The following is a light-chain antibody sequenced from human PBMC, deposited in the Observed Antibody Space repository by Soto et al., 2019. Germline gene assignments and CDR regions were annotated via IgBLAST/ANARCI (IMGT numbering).Light chain of an antibody. V-gene: IGLV2-11*01. Sequence: QSVLTQPRSVSGSPGQSVTISCTGTSSDVGGFNYVSWYQQYPGKAPKLMIYDVSKRPSGVPDRFSGSKSDNTASLTISGLQAEDEADYYCCSYAGRYTYVFGTGTKVNV. CDR2: DVS. CDR3: CSYAGRYTYV. J-gene: IGLJ1*01. CDR1: SSDVGGFNY.